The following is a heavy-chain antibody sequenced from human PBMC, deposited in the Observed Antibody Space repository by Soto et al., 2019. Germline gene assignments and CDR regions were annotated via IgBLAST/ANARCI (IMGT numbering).Heavy chain of an antibody. CDR2: ISGYKGNT. D-gene: IGHD6-19*01. Sequence: QVHLVQSGAEMKKPGASVTVSCKTSGFTFSNYFITWVRQAPGQGLEWMGWISGYKGNTKYAQKFQGRVTMTTDTSTNPAYMDLRSLTSDDTALYSVPRASTSGWSRYWGQGTLVTVSS. J-gene: IGHJ4*02. CDR1: GFTFSNYF. V-gene: IGHV1-18*01. CDR3: PRASTSGWSRY.